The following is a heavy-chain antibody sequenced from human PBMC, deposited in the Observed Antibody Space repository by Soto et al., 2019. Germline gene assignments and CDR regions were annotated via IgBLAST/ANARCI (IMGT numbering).Heavy chain of an antibody. CDR2: ISSSSSTI. V-gene: IGHV3-48*02. J-gene: IGHJ4*02. CDR3: ARDLNWEKGWYFDY. D-gene: IGHD1-1*01. CDR1: GFTFSSYS. Sequence: GGSLRLSCAASGFTFSSYSMNWVRQAPGKGLEWVSYISSSSSTIYYADSVKGRFTISRDNAKNSLYLQMNSLRDEDTAVYYCARDLNWEKGWYFDYWGQGTLVTVSS.